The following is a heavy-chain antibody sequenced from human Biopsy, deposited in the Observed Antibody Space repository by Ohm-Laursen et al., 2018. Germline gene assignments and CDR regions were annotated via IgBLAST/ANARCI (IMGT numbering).Heavy chain of an antibody. CDR3: ARRPCGGARYWCFDL. D-gene: IGHD2-21*01. V-gene: IGHV4-31*01. CDR1: GGSVSSGGFY. J-gene: IGHJ2*01. CDR2: IYYSGTT. Sequence: SETLSLTCTVSGGSVSSGGFYWSWIRQHPGKGLEWIGYIYYSGTTYYNPSLKSLVTISVGTSKNQFSLKLNSVTAADTAVYYCARRPCGGARYWCFDLWGRGTLVTVSS.